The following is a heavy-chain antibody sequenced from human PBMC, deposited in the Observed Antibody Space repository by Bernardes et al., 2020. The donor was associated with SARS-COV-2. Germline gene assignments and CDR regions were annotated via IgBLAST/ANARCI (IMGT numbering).Heavy chain of an antibody. J-gene: IGHJ4*02. CDR3: AKDDCGGGSCYPGDSFDY. V-gene: IGHV3-21*04. Sequence: GGSLRLSCAGSGFTFNNYAMTWVRQTPGKGLEWVSSISGSSSYIYYADSVKGRFTISRDNAENSLYLQMNSLRAEDTAVYYCAKDDCGGGSCYPGDSFDYWGQGTLVTVSS. CDR1: GFTFNNYA. D-gene: IGHD2-15*01. CDR2: ISGSSSYI.